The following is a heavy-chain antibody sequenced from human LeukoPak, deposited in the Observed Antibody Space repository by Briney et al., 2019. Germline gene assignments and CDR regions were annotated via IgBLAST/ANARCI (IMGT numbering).Heavy chain of an antibody. CDR3: TRDRGAYNLYDY. Sequence: GGSLRLSCTASGFTFGDYAMSWIRQAPGKGLEWVGFNRSKAYGETADYAASVKGRFTISRDDSKAIAYLQMNSLKTEDTAVYHCTRDRGAYNLYDYWGQGTLVTVSS. J-gene: IGHJ4*02. CDR1: GFTFGDYA. V-gene: IGHV3-49*03. CDR2: NRSKAYGETA. D-gene: IGHD1-1*01.